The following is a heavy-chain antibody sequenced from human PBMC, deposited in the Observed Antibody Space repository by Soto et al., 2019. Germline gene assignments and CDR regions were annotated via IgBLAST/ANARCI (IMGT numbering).Heavy chain of an antibody. J-gene: IGHJ6*02. CDR3: ARVTPGNNLYYFSGLDF. CDR2: ISYEGSNT. V-gene: IGHV3-30-3*01. Sequence: PGGSLRLSCVAYGFTFDTYGIHWVRQAPGKGLQRVALISYEGSNTYYADSVRGRFTISRDNSKNTLYLQMNTLRPEDTGVYYCARVTPGNNLYYFSGLDFWGQGTSVTVSS. CDR1: GFTFDTYG. D-gene: IGHD1-1*01.